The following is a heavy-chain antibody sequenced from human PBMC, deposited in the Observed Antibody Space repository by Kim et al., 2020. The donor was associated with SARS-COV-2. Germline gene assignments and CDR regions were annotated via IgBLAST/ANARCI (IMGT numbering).Heavy chain of an antibody. D-gene: IGHD7-27*01. Sequence: GGSLRLSCAASGFTFSSYAMSWVRQAPGKGLEWVSAISGSGGSTYYADSVKGRFTISRDNSKNTLYLQMNSLRAEDMAVYYCAKQGIANWGSGRPYWYFDLWGRGTLVTVSS. V-gene: IGHV3-23*01. CDR2: ISGSGGST. CDR1: GFTFSSYA. J-gene: IGHJ2*01. CDR3: AKQGIANWGSGRPYWYFDL.